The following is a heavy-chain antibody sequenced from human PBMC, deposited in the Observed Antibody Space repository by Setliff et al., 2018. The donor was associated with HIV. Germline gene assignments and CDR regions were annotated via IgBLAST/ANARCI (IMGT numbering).Heavy chain of an antibody. CDR2: IIPILGVA. CDR1: GGNFRSYG. Sequence: ASVKVSCKASGGNFRSYGISWVRQAPGQGLEWMGRIIPILGVANYAQRFQGKVTITADKSTSTAYMELTSLRFDDTAMYYCVRGVQSPPHYSYYYMDVWGEGTMVTVSS. J-gene: IGHJ6*03. V-gene: IGHV1-69*04. CDR3: VRGVQSPPHYSYYYMDV. D-gene: IGHD3-3*01.